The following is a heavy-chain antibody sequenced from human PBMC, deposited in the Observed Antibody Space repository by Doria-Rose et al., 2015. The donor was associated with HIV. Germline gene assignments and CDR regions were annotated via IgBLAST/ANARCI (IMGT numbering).Heavy chain of an antibody. V-gene: IGHV2-26*01. CDR1: GVSLSSPGMG. D-gene: IGHD6-13*01. Sequence: QESGPVPVKPTETLTLTCTVSGVSLSSPGMGVSWIRQPPGKALEWLANIFSDDERSYKPSLESRLTISRGTSKSQVVLTMTDMDPVDTATYYCARIKSSRWYHKYYFDFWGQGTLVIVSA. CDR3: ARIKSSRWYHKYYFDF. CDR2: IFSDDER. J-gene: IGHJ4*02.